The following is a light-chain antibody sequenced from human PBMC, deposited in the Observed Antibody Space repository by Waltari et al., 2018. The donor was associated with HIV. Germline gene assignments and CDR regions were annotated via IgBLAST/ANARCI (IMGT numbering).Light chain of an antibody. J-gene: IGLJ1*01. CDR1: SSNIGSNT. CDR2: SNN. V-gene: IGLV1-44*01. CDR3: AAWEDSLNCYV. Sequence: QSVLTQPPSASGTPGQRVTISCSGSSSNIGSNTVNWYQQLPGTAPKLLIYSNNRRPSVFPDRVSGSKSGTSASLGISGLQSEDEADYYCAAWEDSLNCYVFGTGTKVTVL.